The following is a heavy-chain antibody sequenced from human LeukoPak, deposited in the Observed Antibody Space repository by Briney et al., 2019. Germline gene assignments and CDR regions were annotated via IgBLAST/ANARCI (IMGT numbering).Heavy chain of an antibody. CDR3: AREPFDY. CDR1: GFTFSSYA. Sequence: GGSLRLSCAASGFTFSSYAMHWVRQAPGKGLEWVAVISYDGSNKYYADSVKGRFTISGDNSKNTLYLQMNSLRAEDTAVYYCAREPFDYWGQGTLVTVSS. CDR2: ISYDGSNK. V-gene: IGHV3-30-3*01. J-gene: IGHJ4*02.